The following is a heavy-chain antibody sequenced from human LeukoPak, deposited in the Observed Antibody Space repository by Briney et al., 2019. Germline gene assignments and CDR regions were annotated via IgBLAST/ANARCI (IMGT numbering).Heavy chain of an antibody. CDR3: ARHFSGNTGNSSSWYGIDI. CDR2: IYTSGST. J-gene: IGHJ3*02. V-gene: IGHV4-4*09. Sequence: SETLSLTCTVSGGSISSYYWSWIRQPPGKGLEWIGYIYTSGSTNYNPSLKSRVTISVDTSKNQFSLKLSSVTAADTAVYYCARHFSGNTGNSSSWYGIDIWGQGTMVTVSS. CDR1: GGSISSYY. D-gene: IGHD6-13*01.